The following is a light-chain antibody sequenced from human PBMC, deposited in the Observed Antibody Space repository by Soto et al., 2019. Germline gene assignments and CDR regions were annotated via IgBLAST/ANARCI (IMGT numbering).Light chain of an antibody. Sequence: DIVMTQSPLSLSVTPGEPASISCRSSQSLLHSNGYTHLDWYLQKPGQSPQLLIYLGSNRASGVPDRFSGSGSGTDFTLKISRVEAEDVGVYYCMQPLHTPFTFGPVTKVDIK. V-gene: IGKV2-28*01. CDR3: MQPLHTPFT. CDR1: QSLLHSNGYTH. CDR2: LGS. J-gene: IGKJ3*01.